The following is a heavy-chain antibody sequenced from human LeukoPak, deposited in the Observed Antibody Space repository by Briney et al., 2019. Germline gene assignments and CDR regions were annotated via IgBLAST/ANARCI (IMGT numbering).Heavy chain of an antibody. V-gene: IGHV3-23*01. Sequence: GGSLRLSCAASGFTFSSYAMSWVRQAPGKGLEWVSAISGSSGGTSYAASVKGRFTISRDNSKNTLYLQMNSLRAEDTAVYYCAKDRSWMVRGVIIRTQYYFDYWGQGTLVTVSS. J-gene: IGHJ4*02. CDR2: ISGSSGGT. CDR1: GFTFSSYA. D-gene: IGHD3-10*01. CDR3: AKDRSWMVRGVIIRTQYYFDY.